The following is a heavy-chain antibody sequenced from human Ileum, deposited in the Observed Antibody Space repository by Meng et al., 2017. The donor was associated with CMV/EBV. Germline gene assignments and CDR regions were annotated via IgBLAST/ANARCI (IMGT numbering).Heavy chain of an antibody. J-gene: IGHJ6*02. CDR3: ARERLGGYGYYYYGMDV. V-gene: IGHV4-39*07. Sequence: SETLSLTCPVSGGSISSSSYYWGWIRQPPGKGLEWLGSIYYSGSTYYNPSLKSRVTIATNTSKNQFSLKLSSVTAADTAVYYCARERLGGYGYYYYGMDVWGQGTTVTVSS. D-gene: IGHD3-22*01. CDR1: GGSISSSSYY. CDR2: IYYSGST.